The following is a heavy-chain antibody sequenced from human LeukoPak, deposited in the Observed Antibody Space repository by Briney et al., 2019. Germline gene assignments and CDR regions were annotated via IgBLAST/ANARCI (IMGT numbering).Heavy chain of an antibody. Sequence: PGGSLRLSCAASGFTFSDYYMSWIRQAPGKGLEWVSAISGSGGSTYYADSVKGRFTISRDNSKNTLYLQMNSLRAEDTAVYYCAKSWGSSGWYVLDYWGQGTLVTVSS. CDR1: GFTFSDYY. D-gene: IGHD6-19*01. CDR3: AKSWGSSGWYVLDY. CDR2: ISGSGGST. V-gene: IGHV3-23*01. J-gene: IGHJ4*02.